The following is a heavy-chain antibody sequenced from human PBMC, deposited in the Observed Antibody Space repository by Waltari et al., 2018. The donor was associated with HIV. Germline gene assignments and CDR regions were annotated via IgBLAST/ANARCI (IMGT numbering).Heavy chain of an antibody. CDR3: ARIGCSSSSCYRGWFDP. D-gene: IGHD2-2*01. V-gene: IGHV1-18*01. J-gene: IGHJ5*02. CDR2: ISAYNGDT. Sequence: YTFTSYGISWVRQAPGQGLEWMGWISAYNGDTNYAQKLQGRVTMTTDTSTSTAYMELRSLRSDDTAVYYCARIGCSSSSCYRGWFDPWGQGTLVTVSS. CDR1: YTFTSYG.